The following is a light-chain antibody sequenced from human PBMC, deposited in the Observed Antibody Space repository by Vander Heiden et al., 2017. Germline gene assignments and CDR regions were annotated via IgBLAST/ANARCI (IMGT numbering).Light chain of an antibody. J-gene: IGLJ2*01. CDR3: QSYDSSLSGSVV. V-gene: IGLV1-40*01. CDR2: GNS. CDR1: SSNIGAGYD. Sequence: QSVLTQPPSVSGAPGQRVTISCTGSSSNIGAGYDVHWYQQLPGTAPKRIIYGNSKRPSGVPDRFSGSKSGTSASLAITGLQAEDEADYYCQSYDSSLSGSVVFGGGTKLTVL.